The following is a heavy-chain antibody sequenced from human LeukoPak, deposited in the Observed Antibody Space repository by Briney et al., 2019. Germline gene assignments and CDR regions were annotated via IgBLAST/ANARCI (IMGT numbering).Heavy chain of an antibody. V-gene: IGHV1-69*05. D-gene: IGHD3-3*01. Sequence: ASVKVSCKASGGTFSSYAISWVRQAPGQGLEWMGGIIPICGTAKYAQKVQGRVTMSTDESTSTAYMELSSLRSEDSAVYYCARQGGITVFGVAQPGGAFDIWGQGTMVTVSS. J-gene: IGHJ3*02. CDR3: ARQGGITVFGVAQPGGAFDI. CDR2: IIPICGTA. CDR1: GGTFSSYA.